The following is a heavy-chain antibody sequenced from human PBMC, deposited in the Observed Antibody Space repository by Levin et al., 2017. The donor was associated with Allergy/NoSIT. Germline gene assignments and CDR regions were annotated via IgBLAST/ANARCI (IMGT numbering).Heavy chain of an antibody. CDR1: GGSFSGYY. J-gene: IGHJ4*02. CDR2: INHSGST. V-gene: IGHV4-34*01. CDR3: ARGRPDCTGGVCFRGAMTRGYFDY. Sequence: PSETLSLTCAVYGGSFSGYYWSWIRQPPGKGLEWIGEINHSGSTNYNPSLKSRVTISVDTSKNQFSLKLSSVTAADTAVYYCARGRPDCTGGVCFRGAMTRGYFDYWGQGTLVTVSS. D-gene: IGHD2-8*02.